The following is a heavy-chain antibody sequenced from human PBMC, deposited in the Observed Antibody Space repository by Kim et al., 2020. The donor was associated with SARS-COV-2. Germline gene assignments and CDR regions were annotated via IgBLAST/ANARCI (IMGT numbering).Heavy chain of an antibody. V-gene: IGHV1-18*01. Sequence: ASVKVSCKASGYTFTSYGISWVRQAPGQGLEWMGWISAYNGNTNYAQKLQGRVTMTTDTSTSTAYMELRSLRSDDTAVYYCARVRITMVRGVIRREGGMDVWGQGTTVTVSS. CDR2: ISAYNGNT. D-gene: IGHD3-10*01. CDR1: GYTFTSYG. J-gene: IGHJ6*02. CDR3: ARVRITMVRGVIRREGGMDV.